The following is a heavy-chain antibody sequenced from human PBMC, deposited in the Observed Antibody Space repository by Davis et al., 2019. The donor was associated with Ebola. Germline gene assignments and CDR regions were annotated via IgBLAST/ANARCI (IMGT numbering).Heavy chain of an antibody. CDR2: INYSGST. Sequence: SETLSLTCTVSGGSISSYYWSWIRQPPGKGLEWIGYINYSGSTNYNPSLTSRVTISVDTSKNQFSLKLSSVTAADTVVYYCARRGRARGMDIWGQGTTVTVSS. J-gene: IGHJ6*02. CDR3: ARRGRARGMDI. V-gene: IGHV4-59*08. CDR1: GGSISSYY.